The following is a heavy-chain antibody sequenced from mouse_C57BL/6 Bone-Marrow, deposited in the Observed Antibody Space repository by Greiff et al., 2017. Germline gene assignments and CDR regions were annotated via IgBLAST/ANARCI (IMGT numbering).Heavy chain of an antibody. CDR1: GYTFTSYW. CDR2: IYPSDSET. V-gene: IGHV1-61*01. CDR3: ARHGYAMDY. Sequence: QVQLQQPGAELVRPGSSVKLSCKASGYTFTSYWMDWVKQRPGQGLEWIGNIYPSDSETHYNQKFKGKATLTVDKSSSTAYMQLSSLTSEDSAVYYCARHGYAMDYWGQGTSVTVSS. J-gene: IGHJ4*01.